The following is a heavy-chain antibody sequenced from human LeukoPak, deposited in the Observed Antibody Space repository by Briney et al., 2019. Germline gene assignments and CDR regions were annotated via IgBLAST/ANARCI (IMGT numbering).Heavy chain of an antibody. V-gene: IGHV3-30-3*01. CDR1: GFTFSSYA. CDR2: ISYDGSNK. Sequence: GGSLRLSCAASGFTFSSYAMHWVRQAPGKGLEWVAVISYDGSNKYYADSVKGRFTISRDNSKNTLYLQMNSLRAEDTAVYYCAKGTRASFDYWGQGTLVTVSS. D-gene: IGHD1-26*01. CDR3: AKGTRASFDY. J-gene: IGHJ4*02.